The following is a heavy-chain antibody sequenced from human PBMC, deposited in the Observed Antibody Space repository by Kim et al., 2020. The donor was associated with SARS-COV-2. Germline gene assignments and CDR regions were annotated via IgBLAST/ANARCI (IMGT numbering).Heavy chain of an antibody. D-gene: IGHD4-17*01. CDR3: ARADEDYGDYPWDY. Sequence: SETLSLTCTVSGYSISSGYYWGWIRQPPGKGLEWIGSIYHSGSTYYNPSLKSRVTISVDTSKNQFSLKLSSVTAADTAVYYCARADEDYGDYPWDYWGQG. J-gene: IGHJ4*02. CDR1: GYSISSGYY. V-gene: IGHV4-38-2*02. CDR2: IYHSGST.